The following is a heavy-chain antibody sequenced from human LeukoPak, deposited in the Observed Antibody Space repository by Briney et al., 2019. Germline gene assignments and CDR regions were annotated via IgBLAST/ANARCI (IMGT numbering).Heavy chain of an antibody. J-gene: IGHJ4*02. CDR1: GFTFSSYG. CDR2: IWYDGSNK. CDR3: ASSYGSGRDY. V-gene: IGHV3-33*01. Sequence: GGSLRLSCAASGFTFSSYGMHWVRHAPGKGRGWVAVIWYDGSNKYYADSVKGRCTIRRNNSKNTLYLQMTGLRAEETAVYYCASSYGSGRDYWGQGTLVTVSS. D-gene: IGHD3-10*01.